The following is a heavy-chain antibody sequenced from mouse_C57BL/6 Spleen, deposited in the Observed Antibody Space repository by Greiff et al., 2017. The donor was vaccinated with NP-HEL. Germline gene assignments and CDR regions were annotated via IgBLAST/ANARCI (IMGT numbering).Heavy chain of an antibody. CDR2: IDPTSGGT. D-gene: IGHD1-1*01. J-gene: IGHJ1*03. V-gene: IGHV1-72*01. Sequence: QVQLQQPGAELVKPGASVTLSCKASGYTFTSYWMHWVKQRPGRGLEWIGRIDPTSGGTKYNEKFKSKATLTVDKPTSTAYMQRSSLTSEDSAVYYWARWGITTVVGADWYFDVWGTGTTVTVSS. CDR1: GYTFTSYW. CDR3: ARWGITTVVGADWYFDV.